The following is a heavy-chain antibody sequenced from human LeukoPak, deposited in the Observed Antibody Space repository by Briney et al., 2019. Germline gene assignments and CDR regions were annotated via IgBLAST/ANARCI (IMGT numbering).Heavy chain of an antibody. CDR2: ISAYNGNT. V-gene: IGHV1-18*04. Sequence: GASVKVSCKASGYTFTGYYMHWVRQAPGQGLEWMGWISAYNGNTNYAQKLQGRVTMTTDTSTSTAYMELRSLRSDDTAVYYCARDNYGCFDYWGQGTLVTVSS. CDR1: GYTFTGYY. D-gene: IGHD3-10*01. CDR3: ARDNYGCFDY. J-gene: IGHJ4*02.